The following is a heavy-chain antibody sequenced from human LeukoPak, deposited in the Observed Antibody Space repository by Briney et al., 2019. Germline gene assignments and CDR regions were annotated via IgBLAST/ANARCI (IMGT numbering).Heavy chain of an antibody. CDR2: ISWNSGSI. Sequence: TGGSLRLSCAASGFTFDDYAMHWVRQAPGMGLEWVSGISWNSGSIGYADSVKGRFTISRDNAKNSLYLQMNSLRAEDTALYYCAKALPPNYYYGMDVWGQGTTVTVSS. CDR1: GFTFDDYA. CDR3: AKALPPNYYYGMDV. V-gene: IGHV3-9*01. J-gene: IGHJ6*02.